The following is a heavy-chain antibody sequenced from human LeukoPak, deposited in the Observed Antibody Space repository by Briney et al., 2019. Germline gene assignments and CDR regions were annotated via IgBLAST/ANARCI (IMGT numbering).Heavy chain of an antibody. CDR1: GFTFSTYG. V-gene: IGHV3-64D*09. CDR2: ITSNGGST. CDR3: VTRYSSGWYDY. Sequence: GGSLRLSCSASGFTFSTYGMYWVRRAPGKRLEYVSAITSNGGSTYYADSVKGRFTISRDNSKNTLYLQMSTLRAEDTAVYYCVTRYSSGWYDYWGQGTLVTVSS. D-gene: IGHD6-19*01. J-gene: IGHJ4*02.